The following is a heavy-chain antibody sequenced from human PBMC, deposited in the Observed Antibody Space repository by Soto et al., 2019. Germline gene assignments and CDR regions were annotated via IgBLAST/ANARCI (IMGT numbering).Heavy chain of an antibody. CDR1: GGSISSSNW. V-gene: IGHV4-4*02. D-gene: IGHD3-3*01. Sequence: QVQLQESGPGLVKPSGTLSLTCAVSGGSISSSNWWSWVRQPPGKGVGWVGEIYHSGSTNYNPSLKSRVTISVDKSKNQFSLKLSSVTAADTAVYYCARDVHYDFWSGYTNWFDPWGQGTLVTVSS. CDR3: ARDVHYDFWSGYTNWFDP. CDR2: IYHSGST. J-gene: IGHJ5*02.